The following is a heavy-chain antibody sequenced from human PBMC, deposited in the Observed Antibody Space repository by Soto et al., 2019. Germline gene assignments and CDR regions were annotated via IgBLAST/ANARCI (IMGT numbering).Heavy chain of an antibody. V-gene: IGHV3-30-3*01. D-gene: IGHD6-6*01. CDR2: ISYDGSNK. J-gene: IGHJ6*02. CDR1: GFPFSSYA. Sequence: GGSLRLSCAASGFPFSSYAMHWVRQAPGKGLEWVAVISYDGSNKYYADSVKGRFTISRDNSKNTLYLQMNSLRAEDTAVYYCARGVEYSSSSGYYYSGMDVWGQGTTVTVSS. CDR3: ARGVEYSSSSGYYYSGMDV.